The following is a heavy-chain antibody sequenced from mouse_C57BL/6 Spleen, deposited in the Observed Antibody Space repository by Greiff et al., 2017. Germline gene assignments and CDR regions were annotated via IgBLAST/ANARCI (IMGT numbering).Heavy chain of an antibody. D-gene: IGHD1-1*01. CDR3: ARDRTTVVAKGYFDV. Sequence: EVQVVESEGGLVQPGSSMKLSCTASGFTFSDYYMAWVRQVPEKGLEWVANINYDGSSTYYLDSLKSRFIISRDNAKNILYLQMSSLKSEDTATYYCARDRTTVVAKGYFDVWGTGTTVTVSS. CDR2: INYDGSST. V-gene: IGHV5-16*01. J-gene: IGHJ1*03. CDR1: GFTFSDYY.